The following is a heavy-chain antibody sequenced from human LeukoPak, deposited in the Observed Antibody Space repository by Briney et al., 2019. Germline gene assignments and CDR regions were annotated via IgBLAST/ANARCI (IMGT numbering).Heavy chain of an antibody. J-gene: IGHJ3*02. CDR2: IYYSGST. D-gene: IGHD3-10*01. CDR1: GGSISSGDYY. V-gene: IGHV4-30-4*08. Sequence: SETLSLTCTVSGGSISSGDYYWSWIRQPPGKGLEWIGYIYYSGSTYYNPSPKGRVTISVDTSKNQFSLKLSSVTAADTAVYYCARYGSGYAFDIWGQGTMVTVSS. CDR3: ARYGSGYAFDI.